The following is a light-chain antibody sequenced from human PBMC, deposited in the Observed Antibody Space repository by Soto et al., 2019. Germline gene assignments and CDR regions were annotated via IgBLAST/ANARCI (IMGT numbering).Light chain of an antibody. V-gene: IGKV3-20*01. CDR2: GAS. J-gene: IGKJ1*01. CDR3: PQYGSSGT. Sequence: EIVLTQSPGTLSLSPGERATLSCRASQSVSNNYLAWYQQKPGQAPRLLIYGASNRATDIPDRLSGSGSGTDFTLNISRLEPEDFAVYYCPQYGSSGTFGQGTKVESK. CDR1: QSVSNNY.